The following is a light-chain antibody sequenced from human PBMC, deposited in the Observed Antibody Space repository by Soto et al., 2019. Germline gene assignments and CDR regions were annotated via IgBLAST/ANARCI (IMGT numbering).Light chain of an antibody. CDR2: RNN. CDR1: SSNIGSNY. V-gene: IGLV1-47*01. Sequence: QSVLTQPPSASGTPGQGVTISCSGSSSNIGSNYVFWYQQLPGTAPKLLIYRNNQRPSGVPDRFSGSKSGTSASLAISGLRSEDEADYYCAAWDDSLSVHVVFGGGTQLTVL. J-gene: IGLJ2*01. CDR3: AAWDDSLSVHVV.